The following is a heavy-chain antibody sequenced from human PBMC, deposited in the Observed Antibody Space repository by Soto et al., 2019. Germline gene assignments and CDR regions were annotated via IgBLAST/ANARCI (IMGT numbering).Heavy chain of an antibody. CDR1: RFIFSSYA. J-gene: IGHJ6*02. CDR3: AKGPTIFGVVITFEYYYGMDV. CDR2: ISVSGASA. Sequence: GGSLRLSCAASRFIFSSYAMSWVRQAPGKGLEWVSAISVSGASAYYADSVKGRFAISRDNSKNTLYLQMNSLRAEDTAVYYCAKGPTIFGVVITFEYYYGMDVWGQGSTVTVSS. D-gene: IGHD3-3*01. V-gene: IGHV3-23*01.